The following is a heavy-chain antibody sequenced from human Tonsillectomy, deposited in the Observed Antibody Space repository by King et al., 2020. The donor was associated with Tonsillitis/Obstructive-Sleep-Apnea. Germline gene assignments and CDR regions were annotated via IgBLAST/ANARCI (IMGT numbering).Heavy chain of an antibody. CDR2: IHYRGST. J-gene: IGHJ6*03. CDR3: ARAGTPQGFYEFWSGLYYMDV. CDR1: GGSITTGGYY. D-gene: IGHD3-3*01. Sequence: QLQESGPGLVKPSQTLSLTCTVSGGSITTGGYYWTWIRQHPGKGLDWIGYIHYRGSTYYNPSLNIRGTISVDTSKNQFSLKLSSVTAADTAVYYCARAGTPQGFYEFWSGLYYMDVWGKGTTVTVSS. V-gene: IGHV4-31*03.